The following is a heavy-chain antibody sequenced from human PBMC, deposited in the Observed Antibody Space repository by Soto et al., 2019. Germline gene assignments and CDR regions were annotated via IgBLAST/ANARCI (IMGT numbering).Heavy chain of an antibody. D-gene: IGHD3-3*01. Sequence: PSETLSLTCTVSGGSISSYYWSWIRQPAGKGLEWIGRIYTSGSTNYNPSLKSRVTMSVDTSKNQFSLKLSSVTAADTAVYYCARGPKYDFWSGYYFDYWGQGTLVTVSS. CDR1: GGSISSYY. J-gene: IGHJ4*02. CDR2: IYTSGST. CDR3: ARGPKYDFWSGYYFDY. V-gene: IGHV4-4*07.